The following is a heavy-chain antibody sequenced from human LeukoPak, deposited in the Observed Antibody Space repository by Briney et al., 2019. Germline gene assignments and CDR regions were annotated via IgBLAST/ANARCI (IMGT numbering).Heavy chain of an antibody. Sequence: SETLSLTCTDSGGSISSYYWSWIRQPPGKGLEWIGYIYYSGSTNYNPSLKSRVTISVDTSKNQFSLKLSSVTAADTAVYYCARESEGWLQSFDYWGQGTLVTVSS. CDR1: GGSISSYY. V-gene: IGHV4-59*01. CDR3: ARESEGWLQSFDY. J-gene: IGHJ4*02. CDR2: IYYSGST. D-gene: IGHD5-24*01.